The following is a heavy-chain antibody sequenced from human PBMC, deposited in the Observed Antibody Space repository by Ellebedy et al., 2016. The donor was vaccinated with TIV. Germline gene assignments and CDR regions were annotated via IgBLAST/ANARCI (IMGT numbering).Heavy chain of an antibody. CDR1: GYTLTELS. CDR3: ATVPWGWFDP. J-gene: IGHJ5*02. CDR2: FDPEDGET. D-gene: IGHD1-26*01. V-gene: IGHV1-24*01. Sequence: ASVKVSXXVSGYTLTELSMHWVRQALGKGLEWMGGFDPEDGETIYAQKFQGRVTMTEDTSTDTAYMELSSLRSEDTAVYYCATVPWGWFDPWGQGTLVTVSS.